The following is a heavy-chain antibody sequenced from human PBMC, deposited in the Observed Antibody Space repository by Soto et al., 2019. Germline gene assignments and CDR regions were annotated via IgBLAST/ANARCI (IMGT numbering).Heavy chain of an antibody. CDR3: ARDMCSSTSCYIPYYGMDV. CDR2: IWYDGSNK. CDR1: GFTFSSYG. J-gene: IGHJ6*02. D-gene: IGHD2-2*02. Sequence: PGGSLRLSCAASGFTFSSYGMHWVRQAPGKGLEWVAVIWYDGSNKYYADSVKGRFTISRDNSKNTLYLQMNSLRAEDTAVYYCARDMCSSTSCYIPYYGMDVWGQGTKVTVYS. V-gene: IGHV3-33*01.